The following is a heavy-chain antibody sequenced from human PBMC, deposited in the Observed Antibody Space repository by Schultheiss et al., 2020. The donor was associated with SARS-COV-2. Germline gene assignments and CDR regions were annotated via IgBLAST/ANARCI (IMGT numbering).Heavy chain of an antibody. D-gene: IGHD6-19*01. CDR1: GGSISSGNW. J-gene: IGHJ6*02. CDR3: ARDYSSGSRYYYGMDV. CDR2: IYHSGST. V-gene: IGHV4-4*02. Sequence: SETLSLTCAVSGGSISSGNWWSWVRQPPGKGLEWIGEIYHSGSTNYNPSLKSRVTISVDKSKNQFSLKLSSVTAADTAVYYCARDYSSGSRYYYGMDVWGQGTTVTVSS.